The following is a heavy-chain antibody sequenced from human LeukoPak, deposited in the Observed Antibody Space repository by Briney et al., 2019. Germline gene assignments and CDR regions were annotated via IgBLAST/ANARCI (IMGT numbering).Heavy chain of an antibody. J-gene: IGHJ5*02. CDR3: ASNSGSYNDWFDP. V-gene: IGHV3-11*04. D-gene: IGHD1-26*01. CDR2: ISSSGSTI. CDR1: GFTFSDYY. Sequence: GGSLRLSCAASGFTFSDYYMSWIRQAPGKGLEWVSYISSSGSTIYYADSVKGRFTISRDNAKNSLYLQMNSLRAEDTAVYYCASNSGSYNDWFDPWGQGTLVTVSS.